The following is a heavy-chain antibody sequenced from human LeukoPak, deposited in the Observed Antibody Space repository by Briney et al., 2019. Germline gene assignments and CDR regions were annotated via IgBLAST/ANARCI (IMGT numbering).Heavy chain of an antibody. J-gene: IGHJ4*02. D-gene: IGHD3-3*01. CDR1: GGSISSYY. CDR3: ARGYDGVFDY. V-gene: IGHV4-59*01. CDR2: IYYSGST. Sequence: SGTLSLTCTVSGGSISSYYWSWIRQPPGKGLEWIGYIYYSGSTNYNPSLKSRVTISVDTSKNQFSLKLSSVTAADTAVYYCARGYDGVFDYWGQGTLVTVSS.